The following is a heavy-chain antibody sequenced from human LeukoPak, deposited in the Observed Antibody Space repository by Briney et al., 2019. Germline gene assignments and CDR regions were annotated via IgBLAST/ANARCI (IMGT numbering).Heavy chain of an antibody. J-gene: IGHJ4*02. Sequence: GESLKISCKGSGYSFTNYWIGWVRPMPGKGLEWMGIIYPGDSDTRYSPSFQGQVTISVDKSIRTAYLQWSSLEASDTAIYYCARKEERRPFDYWGQGTLVTVSS. CDR3: ARKEERRPFDY. CDR2: IYPGDSDT. V-gene: IGHV5-51*01. D-gene: IGHD1-1*01. CDR1: GYSFTNYW.